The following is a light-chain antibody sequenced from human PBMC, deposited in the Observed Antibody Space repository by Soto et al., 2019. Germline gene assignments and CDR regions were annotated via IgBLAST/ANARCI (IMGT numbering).Light chain of an antibody. CDR2: DLN. V-gene: IGLV2-11*01. J-gene: IGLJ2*01. Sequence: QSALTQPRSVSGSPGQSVTISCTGTSSDVSAYDYVSWYQHHPGRPPKLIIYDLNKRPSGVPDRFSGSKSGNTASLTISGLQAEDEAAYYCCSYADTYTFVVFGGGTKVTVL. CDR1: SSDVSAYDY. CDR3: CSYADTYTFVV.